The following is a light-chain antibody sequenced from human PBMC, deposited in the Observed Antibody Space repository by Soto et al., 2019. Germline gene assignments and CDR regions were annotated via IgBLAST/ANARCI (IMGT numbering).Light chain of an antibody. CDR1: QSISTY. Sequence: DIQMTQSPSSLSASVGDRVTITCRASQSISTYLNWYQQKPGKAPKLLIYAASSLQSVVPSRFSGSGSGTYFTLTISSLQPEDFATYYCQQSYSTLRTFGQGTKLEIK. V-gene: IGKV1-39*01. CDR2: AAS. J-gene: IGKJ2*01. CDR3: QQSYSTLRT.